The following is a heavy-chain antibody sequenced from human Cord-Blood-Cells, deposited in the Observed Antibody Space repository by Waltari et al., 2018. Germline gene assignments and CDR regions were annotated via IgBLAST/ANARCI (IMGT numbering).Heavy chain of an antibody. D-gene: IGHD6-6*01. J-gene: IGHJ6*03. V-gene: IGHV3-74*01. Sequence: EVQLVESGGGLVQPGGSLRLSCAASGFTFSSYWMHWVRQAPGKGLVWVSRINSDGSSTSYADSVKGRFTISRDNAKNTLYLQMNSLRAEDTAVYYCARWSGSSSFDYYYYYYMDVWGKGTTVTVSS. CDR2: INSDGSST. CDR1: GFTFSSYW. CDR3: ARWSGSSSFDYYYYYYMDV.